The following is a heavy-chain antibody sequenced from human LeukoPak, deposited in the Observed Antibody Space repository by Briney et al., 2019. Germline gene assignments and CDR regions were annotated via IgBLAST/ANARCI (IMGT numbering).Heavy chain of an antibody. CDR2: INPNSGGT. Sequence: ASVKVSCKASGYTFTSHDINWVRQAPGQGLEWMGWINPNSGGTNYAQKFQGRVTMTRDTSISTAYMELSRLRSDDTAVYYCARASGCTSCYFVGDWFDPWGQGTLVTVSS. CDR1: GYTFTSHD. V-gene: IGHV1-2*02. CDR3: ARASGCTSCYFVGDWFDP. D-gene: IGHD2-2*01. J-gene: IGHJ5*02.